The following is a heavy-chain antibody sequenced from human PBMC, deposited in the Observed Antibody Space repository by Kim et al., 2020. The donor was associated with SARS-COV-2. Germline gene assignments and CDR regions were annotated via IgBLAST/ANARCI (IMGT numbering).Heavy chain of an antibody. CDR3: AGSYSSSARFNY. CDR2: ISGSGATI. V-gene: IGHV3-48*02. Sequence: GGSLRLSCAASGFNFSSYSMTWVRQAPGKGLEWVSYISGSGATIYYADSMKGRFTISRDNAKSSLSLQMNSLRDEDTAVYYCAGSYSSSARFNYWGQGT. J-gene: IGHJ4*02. CDR1: GFNFSSYS. D-gene: IGHD6-6*01.